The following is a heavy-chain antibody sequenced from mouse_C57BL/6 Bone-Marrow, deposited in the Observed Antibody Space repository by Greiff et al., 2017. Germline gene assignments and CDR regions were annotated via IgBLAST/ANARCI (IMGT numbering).Heavy chain of an antibody. D-gene: IGHD2-4*01. CDR3: SSYDYEAWFAY. CDR2: IYPGGGNT. J-gene: IGHJ3*01. CDR1: GYSFTSYY. Sequence: QVQLKQSGPELVKPGASVKISCKASGYSFTSYYIHWVKQRPGQGLEWIGWIYPGGGNTKYNEKFKGKATMTADTSSSTAYMQLSSLPSEDSAVYYCSSYDYEAWFAYWGQGPLVTVSA. V-gene: IGHV1-66*01.